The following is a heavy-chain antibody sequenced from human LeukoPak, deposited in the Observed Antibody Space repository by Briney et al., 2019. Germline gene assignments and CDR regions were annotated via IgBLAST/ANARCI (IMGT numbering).Heavy chain of an antibody. Sequence: ASVKVSCKASGYTFTGYYMHWVRQAPGQGLEWMGWINPNSGGTNYAQKFQGRVTMTRDTSISTAYMELSRLRSDDTAVYYCARAKSSGYDHAIDYWGQGTLVTVSS. CDR1: GYTFTGYY. J-gene: IGHJ4*02. CDR2: INPNSGGT. D-gene: IGHD5-12*01. CDR3: ARAKSSGYDHAIDY. V-gene: IGHV1-2*02.